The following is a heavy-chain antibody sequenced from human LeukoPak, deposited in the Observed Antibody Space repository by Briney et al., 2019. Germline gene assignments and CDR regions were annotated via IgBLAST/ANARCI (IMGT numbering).Heavy chain of an antibody. CDR3: ARDPPHGAVAGNPGDY. CDR1: GYTSTSYY. J-gene: IGHJ4*02. Sequence: ASVTVSCKASGYTSTSYYMHWVRQAPGQGLEWMGIINPSGGSTSYAQKFQGRVTMTRDTSTSTVYMELSSLRSEDTAVYYCARDPPHGAVAGNPGDYWGQGTLVTVSS. CDR2: INPSGGST. D-gene: IGHD6-19*01. V-gene: IGHV1-46*01.